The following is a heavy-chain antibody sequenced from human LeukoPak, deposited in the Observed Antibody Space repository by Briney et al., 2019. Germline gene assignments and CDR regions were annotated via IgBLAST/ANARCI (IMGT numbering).Heavy chain of an antibody. J-gene: IGHJ4*02. Sequence: GGSLRLSCTAAGFTVGDYAMGWVRQAPGEGLEWVGLIRSKADGCTTEYAACVKCRFTISRDDSKSIAYLQMNSLKPEDTAVYYCTRASYYYDGTADYWGQGTLVTVSS. CDR1: GFTVGDYA. V-gene: IGHV3-49*04. CDR2: IRSKADGCTT. D-gene: IGHD3-22*01. CDR3: TRASYYYDGTADY.